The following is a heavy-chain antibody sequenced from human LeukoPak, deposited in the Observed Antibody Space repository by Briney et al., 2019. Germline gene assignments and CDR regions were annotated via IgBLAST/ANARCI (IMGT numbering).Heavy chain of an antibody. J-gene: IGHJ2*01. CDR3: ARLISSYWYFDL. CDR2: MYYIGSP. CDR1: GGSITTSSYY. V-gene: IGHV4-39*01. D-gene: IGHD6-6*01. Sequence: SETLSLTCTVSGGSITTSSYYWGWIRQPPGKGLEWIGNMYYIGSPYYNPSLKSRVTISVDTSKNQFSLNLSSVTAADTAMYYCARLISSYWYFDLWGRGTLVTVSS.